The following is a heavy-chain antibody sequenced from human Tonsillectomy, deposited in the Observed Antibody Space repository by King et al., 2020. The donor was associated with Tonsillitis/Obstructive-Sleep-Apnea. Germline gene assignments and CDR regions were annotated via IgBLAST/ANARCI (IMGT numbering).Heavy chain of an antibody. CDR3: AGVGLAPHYYQYYYMDV. Sequence: VQLVESGGGLVKPGGSLRLSCAASGFIFSDYYMTWIRQAPGEGLEWGSYISSSSSYTKYADSVKCRFTISRENANNSLDLQMNSLRAEDTAGYYCAGVGLAPHYYQYYYMDVWGKGTTVTVSS. J-gene: IGHJ6*03. V-gene: IGHV3-11*05. CDR2: ISSSSSYT. CDR1: GFIFSDYY. D-gene: IGHD6-19*01.